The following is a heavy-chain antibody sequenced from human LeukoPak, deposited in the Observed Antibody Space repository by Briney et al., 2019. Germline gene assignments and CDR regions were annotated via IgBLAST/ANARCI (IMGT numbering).Heavy chain of an antibody. V-gene: IGHV1-18*01. D-gene: IGHD1-1*01. CDR3: ARDSTTLDC. CDR1: GYTFTSFG. Sequence: ASVKVSCKASGYTFTSFGISWVRQAPGQGLEWMGWISPYSGNTNYAQKLQGRVTVTTDTSTSTAYMELRSLRSDDTAVYYCARDSTTLDCWGQGTLVTVSS. J-gene: IGHJ4*02. CDR2: ISPYSGNT.